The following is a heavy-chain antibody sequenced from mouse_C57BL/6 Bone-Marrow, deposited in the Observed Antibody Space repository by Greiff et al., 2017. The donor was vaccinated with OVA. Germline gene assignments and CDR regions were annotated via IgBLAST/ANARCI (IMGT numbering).Heavy chain of an antibody. J-gene: IGHJ1*03. Sequence: EVKVVESGGGLVQPKGSLKLSCAASGFTFNTYAMHWVRQAPGKGLEWVARIRSKSSNYATYYADSVKDRFTISRDDSQSMLYLQMNNLKTEDTAMYYCVRRGYYGSSYRWYFDVWGTGTTVTVSS. CDR1: GFTFNTYA. D-gene: IGHD1-1*01. CDR3: VRRGYYGSSYRWYFDV. CDR2: IRSKSSNYAT. V-gene: IGHV10-3*01.